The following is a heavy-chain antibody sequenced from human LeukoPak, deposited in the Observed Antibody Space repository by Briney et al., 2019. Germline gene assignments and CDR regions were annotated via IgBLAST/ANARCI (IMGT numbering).Heavy chain of an antibody. J-gene: IGHJ6*02. CDR3: ARSYSNHLFGMDF. D-gene: IGHD4-11*01. Sequence: GGSLRLSCAASGFIVSSYYMTWVRQAPGKGLEWVSVIYSGGSTYYADSVKGRVAISRDNSKNTVFLQMNSVRAEDTAVYYCARSYSNHLFGMDFWGQGTTVTVSS. CDR2: IYSGGST. V-gene: IGHV3-66*01. CDR1: GFIVSSYY.